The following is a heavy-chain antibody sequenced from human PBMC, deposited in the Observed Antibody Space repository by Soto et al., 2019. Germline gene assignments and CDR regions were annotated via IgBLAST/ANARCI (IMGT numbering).Heavy chain of an antibody. Sequence: EVQLVESGGGLVQPGGSLRLSCAASGFTFCNYDIQWARQTTGKGLEWVSSIGTAGDTYYAGSVKGRFTISRENAKNSVYLQMSSLRAGDTAVYYCARGAQGFDYWGQGTLVTVSS. CDR3: ARGAQGFDY. V-gene: IGHV3-13*01. CDR1: GFTFCNYD. CDR2: IGTAGDT. J-gene: IGHJ4*02.